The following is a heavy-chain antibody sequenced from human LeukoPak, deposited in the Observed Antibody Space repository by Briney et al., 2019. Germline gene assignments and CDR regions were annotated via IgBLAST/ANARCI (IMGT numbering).Heavy chain of an antibody. Sequence: SETLSLTCSVSGVFSTNYFWSWIRQPAGKGLQWIGHINTSGDTYYNPSLKSRVTMSVDTAKKQFSLNLSSMAAADTAVYYCARTLLPATMGAFDIWGQGTMVIVSS. CDR1: GVFSTNYF. D-gene: IGHD2-2*01. CDR2: INTSGDT. J-gene: IGHJ3*02. CDR3: ARTLLPATMGAFDI. V-gene: IGHV4-4*07.